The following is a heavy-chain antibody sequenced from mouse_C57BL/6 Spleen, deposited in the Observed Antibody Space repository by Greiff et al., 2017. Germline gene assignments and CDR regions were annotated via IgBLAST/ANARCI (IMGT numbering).Heavy chain of an antibody. Sequence: QVQLQQPGAELVKPGASVKMSCKASGYTFTSYWITWVKQRPGQGLEWIGDIYPGSGSTNYNEKFKSKATLTVATSSSTAYMQLSSLTSEDSAVYYCARNPYYFDYWGQGTTLTVSS. V-gene: IGHV1-55*01. J-gene: IGHJ2*01. CDR3: ARNPYYFDY. CDR1: GYTFTSYW. CDR2: IYPGSGST.